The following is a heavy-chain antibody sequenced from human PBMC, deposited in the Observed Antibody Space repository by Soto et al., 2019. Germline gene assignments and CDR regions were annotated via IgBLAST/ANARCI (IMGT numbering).Heavy chain of an antibody. CDR1: GGAISSGGYY. CDR3: ARGGGGYSYGYGYYYYGMDV. CDR2: IYYSGST. D-gene: IGHD5-18*01. V-gene: IGHV4-61*08. Sequence: PSETLSLTCTVSGGAISSGGYYWSWIRQPPGKGLEWIGYIYYSGSTNYNPSLKSRVTISVDTSKNQFSLKLSSVTAADTAVYYCARGGGGYSYGYGYYYYGMDVWGQGTTVTVSS. J-gene: IGHJ6*02.